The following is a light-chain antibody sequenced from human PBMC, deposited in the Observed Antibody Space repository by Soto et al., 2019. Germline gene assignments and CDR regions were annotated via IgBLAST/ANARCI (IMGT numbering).Light chain of an antibody. CDR3: ETWDSNTHTV. J-gene: IGLJ2*01. Sequence: QSVLTQSSCASASLGSSAKLTYTLSSGHSSYIIAWHQQQPGKAPRYLMKLEGSGSYNKGSGVPDRFSGSSSGADRYLTISNLQFEDEADYYCETWDSNTHTVFGGGTKLTVL. V-gene: IGLV4-60*02. CDR1: SGHSSYI. CDR2: LEGSGSY.